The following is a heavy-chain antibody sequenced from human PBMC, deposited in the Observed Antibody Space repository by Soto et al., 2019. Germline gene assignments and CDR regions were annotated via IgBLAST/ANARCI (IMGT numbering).Heavy chain of an antibody. CDR1: GGSLSSYD. V-gene: IGHV4-59*01. CDR3: ARGSGRPRFDP. J-gene: IGHJ5*02. CDR2: IYYSGST. D-gene: IGHD1-26*01. Sequence: SETLSLTCTVSGGSLSSYDWSWIRQPPGKGLEWIGYIYYSGSTNYNPSLKSRVTISVDTSKNQFSLKLSSVTAADTAVYYCARGSGRPRFDPWGQGTLVTVSS.